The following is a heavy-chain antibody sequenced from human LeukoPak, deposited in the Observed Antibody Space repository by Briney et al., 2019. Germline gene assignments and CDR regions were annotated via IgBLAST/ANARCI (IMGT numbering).Heavy chain of an antibody. V-gene: IGHV1-24*01. D-gene: IGHD3-22*01. Sequence: APVKVSCKVSGYTLTELSMHWVRQAPGKGLEWMGGFDPEDGETIYAQKFQGRVTMTEDTSTDTAYMELSSLRSEDTAVYYCATSLHYYDSSGYQDYWGQGTLVTVSS. CDR2: FDPEDGET. CDR3: ATSLHYYDSSGYQDY. J-gene: IGHJ4*02. CDR1: GYTLTELS.